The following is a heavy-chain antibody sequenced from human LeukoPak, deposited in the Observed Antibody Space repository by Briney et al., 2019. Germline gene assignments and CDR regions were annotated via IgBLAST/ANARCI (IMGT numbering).Heavy chain of an antibody. J-gene: IGHJ4*02. Sequence: SGTLSLTCTVTGGSISSGDYYWSWIRQPPGKGLEWIGYIYYSGSTYYNPSLESRVTISVDTSKNQFSLKLSSLTAADTAVYYCVRDGTYSYGPKIHYWVQGTLVTVSS. CDR1: GGSISSGDYY. D-gene: IGHD5-18*01. CDR2: IYYSGST. V-gene: IGHV4-30-4*08. CDR3: VRDGTYSYGPKIHY.